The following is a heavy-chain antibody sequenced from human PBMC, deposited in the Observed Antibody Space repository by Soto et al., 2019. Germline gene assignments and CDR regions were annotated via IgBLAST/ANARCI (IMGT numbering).Heavy chain of an antibody. J-gene: IGHJ3*02. D-gene: IGHD3-22*01. CDR1: GFTFGDYA. CDR3: TRRPYYYDSSGYRNDAFDT. V-gene: IGHV3-49*03. Sequence: GGSLRLSCTASGFTFGDYAMSWFRQAPGKGLEWVGFIRSKAYGGTTEYAASVKGRFTISRDDSKSIAYLQMNSLKTEDTAVYYCTRRPYYYDSSGYRNDAFDTWGQGTMATVSS. CDR2: IRSKAYGGTT.